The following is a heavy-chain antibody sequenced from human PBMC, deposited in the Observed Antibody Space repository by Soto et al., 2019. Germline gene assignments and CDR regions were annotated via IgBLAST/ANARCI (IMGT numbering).Heavy chain of an antibody. J-gene: IGHJ4*02. CDR3: AREMGGTYLDH. D-gene: IGHD1-26*01. V-gene: IGHV4-30-2*01. Sequence: QLQLQESGSGLVKPSETLSLTCAVSGGSISSDYYAWSWIRQPPGQALEWIGYIYDSGAAYFNPSLQSRVSMSVDISKNQFSLTLTSVTAADTAVYFCAREMGGTYLDHWGQGDRVTVSS. CDR2: IYDSGAA. CDR1: GGSISSDYYA.